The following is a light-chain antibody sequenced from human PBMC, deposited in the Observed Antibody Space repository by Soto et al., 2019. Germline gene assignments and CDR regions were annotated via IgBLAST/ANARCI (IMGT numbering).Light chain of an antibody. CDR3: QQRSSWLT. CDR2: DAS. V-gene: IGKV3-11*01. CDR1: QNIRSS. J-gene: IGKJ4*01. Sequence: EVVMTQSPASLSASPGERVTLSCRASQNIRSSLAWYQQRPGQAPRLLIYDASTRATGIPPRFSGGGSGTDFTLTISSLGPEDFAVYYCQQRSSWLTFGGGTKGDIK.